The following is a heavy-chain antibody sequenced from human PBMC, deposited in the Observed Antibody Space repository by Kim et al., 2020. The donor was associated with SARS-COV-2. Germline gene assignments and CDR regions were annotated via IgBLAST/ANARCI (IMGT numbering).Heavy chain of an antibody. D-gene: IGHD6-13*01. Sequence: GGSLRLSCAASGFTFSSYAMHWVRQAPGKGLEWVAVISYDGSNKYYVDSVKGRFTISRDNSKNTLYLQMNSLRAEDTAVYYCARDFLSGFAIAAARGQGTLVTVSS. J-gene: IGHJ4*02. CDR1: GFTFSSYA. V-gene: IGHV3-30*04. CDR2: ISYDGSNK. CDR3: ARDFLSGFAIAAA.